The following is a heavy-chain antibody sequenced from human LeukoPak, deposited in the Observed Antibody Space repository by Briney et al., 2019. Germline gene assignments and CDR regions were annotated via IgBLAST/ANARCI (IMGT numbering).Heavy chain of an antibody. V-gene: IGHV3-23*01. Sequence: GRSLRLSCAASGFTFSSYAMSWVRQAPGKGLEWVSAISGSGGSTYYADSVKGRFTISRDNSKNTLYLQMNSLRAEDTAVYYCAKDGRAAAAIHGGYFDYWGQGTLVTVSS. CDR2: ISGSGGST. CDR3: AKDGRAAAAIHGGYFDY. CDR1: GFTFSSYA. D-gene: IGHD2-2*02. J-gene: IGHJ4*02.